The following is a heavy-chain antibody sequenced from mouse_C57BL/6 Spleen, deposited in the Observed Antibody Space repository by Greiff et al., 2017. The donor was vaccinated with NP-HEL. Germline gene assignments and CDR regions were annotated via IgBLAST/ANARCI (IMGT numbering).Heavy chain of an antibody. V-gene: IGHV1-15*01. D-gene: IGHD2-3*01. CDR1: GYTFTDYE. CDR2: IDPETGGT. CDR3: TSGDGYYDDY. J-gene: IGHJ2*01. Sequence: VQLQQSGAELVRPGASVTLSCKASGYTFTDYEMHWVKQTPVHGLEWIGAIDPETGGTAYNQKFKGKAILTADKSSSTAYMELRSLTSEDSAGYYCTSGDGYYDDYWGQGTTLTVSS.